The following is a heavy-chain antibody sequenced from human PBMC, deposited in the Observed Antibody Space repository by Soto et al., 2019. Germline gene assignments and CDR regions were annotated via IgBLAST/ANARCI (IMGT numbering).Heavy chain of an antibody. D-gene: IGHD2-15*01. CDR1: GGSISSGDYY. V-gene: IGHV4-30-4*01. CDR2: IYYSGST. CDR3: ARSPAERYCSGGSCYFGWWFDP. Sequence: SETLSVTCTVSGGSISSGDYYWSWIRQPPGKGLEWIGYIYYSGSTYYNPSLKSRVTISVDTSKNQFSLKLSSVTAADTAVYYCARSPAERYCSGGSCYFGWWFDPWGQGTLVTVS. J-gene: IGHJ5*02.